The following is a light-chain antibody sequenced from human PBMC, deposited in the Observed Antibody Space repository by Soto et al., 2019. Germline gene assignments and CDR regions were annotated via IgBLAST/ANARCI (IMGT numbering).Light chain of an antibody. CDR3: RSYTSSSGV. Sequence: QSALTQPASVSGSPGQSITISCTGTSSDVGGYNYVSWYQQHPGKAPKLMIYDVSNRPSGASNRFSGSKSGNTASLTISGLQAEDEADYYCRSYTSSSGVFGGGTKLTVL. J-gene: IGLJ2*01. V-gene: IGLV2-14*01. CDR2: DVS. CDR1: SSDVGGYNY.